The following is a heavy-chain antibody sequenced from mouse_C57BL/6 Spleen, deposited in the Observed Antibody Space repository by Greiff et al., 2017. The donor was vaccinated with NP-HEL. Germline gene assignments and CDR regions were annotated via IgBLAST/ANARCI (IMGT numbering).Heavy chain of an antibody. J-gene: IGHJ3*01. CDR1: GYTFTSYG. CDR3: ARGGTRIYYDYDGFAY. D-gene: IGHD2-4*01. CDR2: IYPRSGNT. Sequence: VQLQQAGAELARPGASVKLSCKASGYTFTSYGIRWVKQRPGQGLEWIGEIYPRSGNTYYNEKFKGKATLTADKSSSTAYMELRSLTSEDSAVYFCARGGTRIYYDYDGFAYWGQGTLVTVSA. V-gene: IGHV1-81*01.